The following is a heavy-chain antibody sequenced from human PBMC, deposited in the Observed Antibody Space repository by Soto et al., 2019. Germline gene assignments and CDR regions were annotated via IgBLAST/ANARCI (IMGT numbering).Heavy chain of an antibody. D-gene: IGHD6-19*01. V-gene: IGHV3-30*19. CDR2: ISYDGSNK. CDR1: GFTFSSYG. Sequence: PGGSLRLSCAASGFTFSSYGMHWVRQAPGKGLEWVAVISYDGSNKDYADSVKGRFTISRDNSKNTVYLQMNSLRAEDTAVYYGARAARSGWYPKCCGQRPRGTVSS. J-gene: IGHJ4*02. CDR3: ARAARSGWYPKC.